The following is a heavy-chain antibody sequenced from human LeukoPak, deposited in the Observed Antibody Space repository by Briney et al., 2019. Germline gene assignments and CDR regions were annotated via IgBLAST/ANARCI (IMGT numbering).Heavy chain of an antibody. CDR3: ARRYRGPGSYSHYYYYYMDV. D-gene: IGHD3-10*01. CDR1: GYRFTSYW. J-gene: IGHJ6*03. V-gene: IGHV5-51*01. Sequence: GESLKISCKGSGYRFTSYWIAWVRQMPGKGLEWMGIIYPGDSDTRYSPSFQGQVTISADKSISTAYLQWSSLKASDTAMYYCARRYRGPGSYSHYYYYYMDVWGKGTTVTVSS. CDR2: IYPGDSDT.